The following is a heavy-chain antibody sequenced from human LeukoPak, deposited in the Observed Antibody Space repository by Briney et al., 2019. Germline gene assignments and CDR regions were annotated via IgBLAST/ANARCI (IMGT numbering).Heavy chain of an antibody. D-gene: IGHD3-16*01. CDR1: GFTFSSYG. CDR3: ARGGGADY. Sequence: PGRSLRLSCAASGFTFSSYGMHWVRQAPGKGLEWVAVISYDGSNKYYADSVKGRFTISRDNAKNSLYLQMNSLRAEDTAVYYCARGGGADYWGQGTLVTVSS. J-gene: IGHJ4*02. CDR2: ISYDGSNK. V-gene: IGHV3-30*03.